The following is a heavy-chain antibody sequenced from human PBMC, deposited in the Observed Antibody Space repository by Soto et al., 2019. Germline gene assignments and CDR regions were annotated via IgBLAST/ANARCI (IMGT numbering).Heavy chain of an antibody. V-gene: IGHV1-3*01. CDR3: ASVETQRYYYGMDV. D-gene: IGHD2-15*01. Sequence: GASVKVSCKDSGYTLNSYARHWVRQDPGQRLEWMGWINAGNGNTKYSQKFQGRVTITRDTSASTAYMELSSLRSEDTAVYYCASVETQRYYYGMDVWGQGTTVTVSS. J-gene: IGHJ6*02. CDR2: INAGNGNT. CDR1: GYTLNSYA.